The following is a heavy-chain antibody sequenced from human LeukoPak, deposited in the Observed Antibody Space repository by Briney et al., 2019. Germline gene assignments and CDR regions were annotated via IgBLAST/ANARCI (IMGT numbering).Heavy chain of an antibody. J-gene: IGHJ4*02. V-gene: IGHV1-2*02. CDR1: GYTFTCYY. CDR2: INPNSGGT. D-gene: IGHD2-15*01. CDR3: ARDVCSGGSCYSGTFDY. Sequence: ASVKVSCKASGYTFTCYYMHWVRQAPGQGLEWMGWINPNSGGTNYAQKFQGGVTMTRDTSISTAYMELSRLRSDDTAVYYCARDVCSGGSCYSGTFDYWGQGTLVTVSS.